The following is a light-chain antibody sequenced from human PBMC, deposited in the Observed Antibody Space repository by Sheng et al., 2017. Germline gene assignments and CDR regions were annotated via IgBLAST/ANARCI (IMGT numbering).Light chain of an antibody. V-gene: IGKV3-15*01. CDR3: QQSYSTPTIT. J-gene: IGKJ5*01. Sequence: VLTQSPATLSLSPGERATLSCRASETVRTNLAWYQHKPGQAPRLLIHSASTRATGVPLRFTGSGSGTEFTLTISSLQPEDFATYYCQQSYSTPTITFGQGTRLEIK. CDR2: SAS. CDR1: ETVRTN.